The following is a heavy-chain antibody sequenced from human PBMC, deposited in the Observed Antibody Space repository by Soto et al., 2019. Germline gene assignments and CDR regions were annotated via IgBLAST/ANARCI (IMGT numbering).Heavy chain of an antibody. Sequence: QVQLQESGPGLVKPSETLSLTCTVSGGSISSYYWSWIRQPPGKGLEWIGYIYYSGSTNYNPSLKRRVTIXXDXSTXQFSLKLSSVTAADTAVYYCARGRVGRDGYRGFDYWGQGTLVTVSS. CDR2: IYYSGST. V-gene: IGHV4-59*08. CDR1: GGSISSYY. D-gene: IGHD5-12*01. CDR3: ARGRVGRDGYRGFDY. J-gene: IGHJ4*02.